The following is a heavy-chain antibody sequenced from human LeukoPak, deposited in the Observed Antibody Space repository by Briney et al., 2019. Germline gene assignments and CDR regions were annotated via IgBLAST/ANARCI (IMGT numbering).Heavy chain of an antibody. D-gene: IGHD3-10*01. CDR1: GFXFSRYA. CDR3: AWELPRTDAFDI. V-gene: IGHV3-64D*06. Sequence: PGGSLRLSCSASGFXFSRYAMHWVRQAPGKGLESVSGISGNGGSTYYADSVKGRFTISRDNSKSTLYLQMSSLRAEDTAVYYCAWELPRTDAFDIWGQGTLVTVSS. CDR2: ISGNGGST. J-gene: IGHJ3*02.